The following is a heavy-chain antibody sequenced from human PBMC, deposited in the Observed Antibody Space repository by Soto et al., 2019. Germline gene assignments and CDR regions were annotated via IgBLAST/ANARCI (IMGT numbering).Heavy chain of an antibody. D-gene: IGHD3-22*01. CDR3: ARESSYDSSGYYFEILDY. J-gene: IGHJ4*02. CDR1: GFTFSSYS. CDR2: ISSSSSYI. V-gene: IGHV3-21*01. Sequence: GGSLRLSCAASGFTFSSYSMNWVRQAPGKGLEWVSSISSSSSYIYYADSVKGRFTISRGNAKNSLYLQMNSLRAEDTAVYYCARESSYDSSGYYFEILDYWGQGTLVTVSS.